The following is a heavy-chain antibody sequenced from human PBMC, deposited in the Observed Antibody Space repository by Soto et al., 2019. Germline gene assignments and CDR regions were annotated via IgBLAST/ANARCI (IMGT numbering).Heavy chain of an antibody. CDR2: IYYSGST. V-gene: IGHV4-59*08. CDR3: ASHHDS. Sequence: QVQLQESGPGLVKPSETLSLTCTVSGGSISSYYWSWIRQPPGKGLEWIGYIYYSGSTNYNPSLQRRVTTSVGTAKHQFSLKLSSVTAADTAVYSCASHHDSWGQGTLVAVSS. J-gene: IGHJ4*02. CDR1: GGSISSYY.